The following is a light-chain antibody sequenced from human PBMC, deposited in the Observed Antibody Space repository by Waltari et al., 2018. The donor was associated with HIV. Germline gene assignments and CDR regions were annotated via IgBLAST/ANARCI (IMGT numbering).Light chain of an antibody. CDR3: QSTDSSGSLV. J-gene: IGLJ1*01. CDR2: TDI. Sequence: YELPQPPSVSVSPGQPTRITCSGDVLPQEYTYWYQQKPGPAPVLVINTDIERPSGVPQRFAGSSSGTTVTVTISGVQAEDEADYYCQSTDSSGSLVFGTGTKVTVL. CDR1: VLPQEY. V-gene: IGLV3-25*03.